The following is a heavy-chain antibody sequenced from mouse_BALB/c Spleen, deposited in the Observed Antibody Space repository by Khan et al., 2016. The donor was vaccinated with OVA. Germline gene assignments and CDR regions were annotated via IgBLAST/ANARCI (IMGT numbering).Heavy chain of an antibody. J-gene: IGHJ3*01. Sequence: QVQLQQSGAELVKPGASVKLSCKASGYTFTSYYMYWVKQRPGQGLEWIGGINPSNGGTNFNEKFKSKATLTVDKSSSTAYMQRSSLTSEDSAVEYCTSGGAWATMICGFAYWGQGTLVTVSA. V-gene: IGHV1S81*02. CDR2: INPSNGGT. CDR1: GYTFTSYY. D-gene: IGHD2-4*01. CDR3: TSGGAWATMICGFAY.